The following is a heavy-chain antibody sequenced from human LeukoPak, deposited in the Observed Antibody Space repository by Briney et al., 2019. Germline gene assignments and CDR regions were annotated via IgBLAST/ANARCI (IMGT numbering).Heavy chain of an antibody. D-gene: IGHD5-12*01. CDR3: ARDGRYSGYYPYYFDY. Sequence: ASVKVSCKASGGTFSGYAISWVRQAPGQGLEWMGGIIPIFGTANYAQKFQGRVTMTTDTSTTTAYMELRSLRSDDTAMYYCARDGRYSGYYPYYFDYWGQGTLVTVSS. J-gene: IGHJ4*02. V-gene: IGHV1-69*05. CDR2: IIPIFGTA. CDR1: GGTFSGYA.